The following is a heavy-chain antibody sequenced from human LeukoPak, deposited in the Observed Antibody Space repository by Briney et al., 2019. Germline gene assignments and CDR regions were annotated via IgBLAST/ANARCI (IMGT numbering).Heavy chain of an antibody. CDR2: IIPIFGTA. J-gene: IGHJ4*02. D-gene: IGHD6-6*01. CDR3: PRGLFTYEYSSKPLYYFDY. V-gene: IGHV1-69*05. CDR1: GGTFSSYA. Sequence: SVKVSCKASGGTFSSYAISWVRQAPGQGLEWMGGIIPIFGTANYAQKFQGRVTITTDESTSTAYMELSSLRSEDTAVYYCPRGLFTYEYSSKPLYYFDYWGQGTLVTVSS.